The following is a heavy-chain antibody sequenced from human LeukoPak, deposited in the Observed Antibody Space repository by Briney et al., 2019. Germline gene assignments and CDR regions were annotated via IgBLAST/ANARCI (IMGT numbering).Heavy chain of an antibody. V-gene: IGHV1-69*02. CDR3: ARGYGGNSVPPNDAFDI. Sequence: SVKVSCKASGGTFSSYTISWVRQAPGQGLEWMGRIIPILGIANYAQKFQGRVTITADKSTSTAYMEPSSLRSEDTAVYYCARGYGGNSVPPNDAFDIWGQGTMVTVSS. J-gene: IGHJ3*02. CDR1: GGTFSSYT. CDR2: IIPILGIA. D-gene: IGHD4-23*01.